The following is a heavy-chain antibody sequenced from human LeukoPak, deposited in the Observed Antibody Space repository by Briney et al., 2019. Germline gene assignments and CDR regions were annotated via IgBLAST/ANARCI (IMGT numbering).Heavy chain of an antibody. CDR1: GFTFSSYG. J-gene: IGHJ6*02. Sequence: GGSLRLSCAASGFTFSSYGMHWVRQAPGKGLEWVAVIWYDGSNKYYADSVKGRFTISRDNSKNTLYLQMNSLRAEDTAVYYCARAQGAEYYDSSGYTRRSNTYYYYGMDVWGQGTTVTVSS. CDR3: ARAQGAEYYDSSGYTRRSNTYYYYGMDV. D-gene: IGHD3-22*01. CDR2: IWYDGSNK. V-gene: IGHV3-33*01.